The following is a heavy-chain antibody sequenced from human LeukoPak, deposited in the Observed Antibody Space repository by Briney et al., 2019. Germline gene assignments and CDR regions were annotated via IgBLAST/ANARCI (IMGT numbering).Heavy chain of an antibody. CDR1: GGSISSYY. D-gene: IGHD1-26*01. J-gene: IGHJ1*01. CDR2: IYYSGST. CDR3: AGYSGSHLGAGAEYFQH. Sequence: PSETLSLTCTVSGGSISSYYWGWIRQPPGKGLEWIGSIYYSGSTYYNPSLKSRVTISVDTSKNQFSLKLSSVTATDTAVYYCAGYSGSHLGAGAEYFQHWGQGALVTVSS. V-gene: IGHV4-39*01.